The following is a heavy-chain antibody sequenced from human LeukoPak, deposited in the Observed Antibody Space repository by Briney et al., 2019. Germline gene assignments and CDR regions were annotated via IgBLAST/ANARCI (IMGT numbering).Heavy chain of an antibody. CDR2: INPSGGSA. D-gene: IGHD5-18*01. J-gene: IGHJ4*02. CDR3: AVPIPLWPRRHDY. CDR1: GYTFTSYY. V-gene: IGHV1-46*01. Sequence: ASVKVSCKASGYTFTSYYMHWVRQAPGQGLEWMGIINPSGGSASYAQKFQGRVTMTRDTSTSTVYMELSSLRSEDTAVYYCAVPIPLWPRRHDYWGQGTLVTVSS.